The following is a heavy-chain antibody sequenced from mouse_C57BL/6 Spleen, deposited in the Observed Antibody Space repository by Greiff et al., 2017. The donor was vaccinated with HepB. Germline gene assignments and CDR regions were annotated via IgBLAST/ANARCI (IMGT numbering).Heavy chain of an antibody. D-gene: IGHD1-1*01. V-gene: IGHV1-80*01. CDR1: GYAFSSYW. CDR3: ARWGYYGSFDY. J-gene: IGHJ2*01. CDR2: IYPGDGDT. Sequence: VKLQQSGAELVKPGASVKISCKASGYAFSSYWMNWVKQRPGKGLEWIGQIYPGDGDTNYNGKFKGKATLTADKSSSTAYMQLSSLTSEDSAVYFCARWGYYGSFDYWGQGTTLTVSS.